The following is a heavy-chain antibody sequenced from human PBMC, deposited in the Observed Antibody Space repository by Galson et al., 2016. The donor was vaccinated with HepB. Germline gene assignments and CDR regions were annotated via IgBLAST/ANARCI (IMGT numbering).Heavy chain of an antibody. CDR1: GFTFSSYA. CDR3: AKDLGYSVYDSRYFDC. J-gene: IGHJ4*02. D-gene: IGHD5/OR15-5a*01. CDR2: ISGNGGST. V-gene: IGHV3-23*01. Sequence: SLRLSCAASGFTFSSYAMTWVRQAPGKGLEWVSFISGNGGSTYYADSVKGRFTISRDNSKNSLYLQMNSLRAEDTAVYYCAKDLGYSVYDSRYFDCWGQGTLVIVSS.